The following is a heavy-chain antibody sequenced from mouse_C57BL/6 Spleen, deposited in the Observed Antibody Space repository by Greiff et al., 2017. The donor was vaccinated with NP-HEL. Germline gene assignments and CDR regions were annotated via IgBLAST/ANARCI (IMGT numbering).Heavy chain of an antibody. Sequence: VQLKESVAELVRPGASVKLSCTASGFNIKNTYMHWVKQRPEQGLEWIGRIDPANGNTKYAPKFQGKATITADTSSNTAYLQLSSLTSEDTAIYYCARDYGSSYWSYYAMDYWGQGTSVTVSS. CDR2: IDPANGNT. V-gene: IGHV14-3*01. CDR1: GFNIKNTY. CDR3: ARDYGSSYWSYYAMDY. D-gene: IGHD1-1*01. J-gene: IGHJ4*01.